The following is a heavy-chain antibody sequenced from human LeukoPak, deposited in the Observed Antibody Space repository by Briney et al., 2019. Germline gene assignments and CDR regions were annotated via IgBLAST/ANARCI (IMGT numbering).Heavy chain of an antibody. Sequence: ASVKVSCKASGYTFTDYYIHWVRQAPGHGLEWMGWVNPHSGGTNYAQKFQGRVTMTRDTSISTAYMELSRLRSDDTAVYYCARGYSGSSRDAFDIWGQGTMVTVSS. CDR3: ARGYSGSSRDAFDI. CDR2: VNPHSGGT. V-gene: IGHV1-2*02. J-gene: IGHJ3*02. D-gene: IGHD1-26*01. CDR1: GYTFTDYY.